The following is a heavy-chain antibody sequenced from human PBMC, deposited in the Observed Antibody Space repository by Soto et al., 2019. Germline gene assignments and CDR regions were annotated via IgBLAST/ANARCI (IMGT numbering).Heavy chain of an antibody. CDR2: ISVSDAGT. J-gene: IGHJ4*02. Sequence: GGSLRLSCAASGFTFRNYAMSWVRQAPGKGLEWVSTISVSDAGTSYADSVKGRFTIPRDNSKNTLYLQMNSLRAEDTAVYYCAKDAPGSGWLSDYWGQGARVTVSS. CDR3: AKDAPGSGWLSDY. CDR1: GFTFRNYA. D-gene: IGHD3-22*01. V-gene: IGHV3-23*01.